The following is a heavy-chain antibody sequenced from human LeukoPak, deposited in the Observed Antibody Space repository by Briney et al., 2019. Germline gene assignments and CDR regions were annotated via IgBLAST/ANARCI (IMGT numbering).Heavy chain of an antibody. CDR2: ISGSGGSP. CDR3: ARHASGHYFDS. Sequence: GGSLRLSSAASGFTFSNYVMSWVRQAPGKGLGWVSAISGSGGSPYYADSVQGRVTISRDNSKNTLYLQMNSLRAEDTAVYYCARHASGHYFDSWGQGTLVTVSS. J-gene: IGHJ4*02. V-gene: IGHV3-23*01. CDR1: GFTFSNYV. D-gene: IGHD2-15*01.